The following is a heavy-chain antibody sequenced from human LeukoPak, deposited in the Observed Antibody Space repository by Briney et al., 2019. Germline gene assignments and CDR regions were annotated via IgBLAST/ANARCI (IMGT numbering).Heavy chain of an antibody. CDR1: GFTFSGYV. CDR3: ARGPQFSGPGWFDP. D-gene: IGHD3-10*01. V-gene: IGHV3-21*01. Sequence: GGSLRLSCAASGFTFSGYVMTWVRQAPGKGLECVSSITFSSSHIYYADSVKGRFTISRDNTKDSLYLQMNSLRAEDTAIYYCARGPQFSGPGWFDPWGQGTLVTISS. CDR2: ITFSSSHI. J-gene: IGHJ5*02.